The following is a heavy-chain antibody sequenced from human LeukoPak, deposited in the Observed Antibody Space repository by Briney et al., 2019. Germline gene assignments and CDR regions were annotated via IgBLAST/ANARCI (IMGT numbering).Heavy chain of an antibody. CDR1: GFTVSSNY. CDR2: IYSGGST. D-gene: IGHD1-26*01. Sequence: GGSLRLSCAASGFTVSSNYMSWVRQAPGKGLEWVSVIYSGGSTYYADSVKGRFTISRDNSKNTLYLQMNSLRDEDTAVYYCAREGRIVGADLDAFDIWGQGTMVTVSS. J-gene: IGHJ3*02. V-gene: IGHV3-66*01. CDR3: AREGRIVGADLDAFDI.